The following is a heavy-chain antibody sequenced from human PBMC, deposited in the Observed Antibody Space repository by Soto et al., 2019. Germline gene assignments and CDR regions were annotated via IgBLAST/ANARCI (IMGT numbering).Heavy chain of an antibody. Sequence: QVQLQESGPGLVKPSETLSLTCTVSGGSVSSGSYYWSWIRQPPGKGLEWIGYIYYSGSTNYNPSLKRRVPISVDTSKNQFALKLSSVTAADTAVYYCARGVAAGHYNWFDPWGQGTLVSVSS. CDR1: GGSVSSGSYY. CDR3: ARGVAAGHYNWFDP. V-gene: IGHV4-61*01. J-gene: IGHJ5*02. CDR2: IYYSGST. D-gene: IGHD6-13*01.